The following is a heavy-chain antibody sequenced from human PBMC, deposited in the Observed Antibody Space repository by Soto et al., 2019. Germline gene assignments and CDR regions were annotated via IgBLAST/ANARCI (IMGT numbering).Heavy chain of an antibody. CDR2: IYYSGST. CDR3: ARGEEHYYYYGMDV. J-gene: IGHJ6*02. D-gene: IGHD3-16*01. V-gene: IGHV4-30-4*01. CDR1: GGSISSGDYY. Sequence: LSLTCTVSGGSISSGDYYWSWIRQPPGKGLEWIGYIYYSGSTYYNPSLKSRVTISVDTSKNQFSLKLSSVTAADTAVYYCARGEEHYYYYGMDVWGQGTTVTV.